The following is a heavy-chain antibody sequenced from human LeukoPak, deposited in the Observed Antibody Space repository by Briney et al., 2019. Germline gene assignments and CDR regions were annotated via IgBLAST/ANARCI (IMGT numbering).Heavy chain of an antibody. CDR1: GGTFSSYA. V-gene: IGHV1-69*13. D-gene: IGHD4-11*01. Sequence: VASVKVSCQASGGTFSSYAISWVRQAPGQGLEWMGGIIPIFGTANYAQKFQGRVTITADESTSTAYMELSSLRSEDTAVYYCARDGRGHDYRYPYYYGMDVWGQGTTVTVSS. J-gene: IGHJ6*02. CDR3: ARDGRGHDYRYPYYYGMDV. CDR2: IIPIFGTA.